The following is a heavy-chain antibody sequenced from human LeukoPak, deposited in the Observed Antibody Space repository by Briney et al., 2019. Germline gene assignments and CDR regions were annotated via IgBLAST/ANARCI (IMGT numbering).Heavy chain of an antibody. CDR1: GYTFTGYY. D-gene: IGHD6-13*01. CDR3: ARFADSSSWSNFDY. CDR2: INPNSGGT. Sequence: ASVKVSCKASGYTFTGYYMHWVRQAPGQGLVWMGWINPNSGGTNYAQKFQGWVTMTRDTSISTAYMELSRLRSDDTAVYYCARFADSSSWSNFDYWGQGTLVTVSS. V-gene: IGHV1-2*04. J-gene: IGHJ4*02.